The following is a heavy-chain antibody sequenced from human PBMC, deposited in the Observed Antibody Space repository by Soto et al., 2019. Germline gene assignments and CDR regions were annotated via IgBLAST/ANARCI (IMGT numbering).Heavy chain of an antibody. CDR3: ARAGIAATYGMDV. Sequence: PGGSLRLSCAASGFTFSSYGMHWVRQAPGKGLEWVAVIWYDGSNKYYADSVKGRFTISRDNSKNTLYLQMNSLRAEDTAVYYCARAGIAATYGMDVWGQGTTVTVSS. J-gene: IGHJ6*02. D-gene: IGHD6-13*01. V-gene: IGHV3-33*01. CDR2: IWYDGSNK. CDR1: GFTFSSYG.